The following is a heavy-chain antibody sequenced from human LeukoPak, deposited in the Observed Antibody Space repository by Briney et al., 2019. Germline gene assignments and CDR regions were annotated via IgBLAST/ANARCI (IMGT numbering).Heavy chain of an antibody. CDR1: GFTFSNYS. Sequence: GGSLRLSCAASGFTFSNYSMNWVRQAPGKGLEWVSYISSSSSTIYCADSVKGRFTISRDNAKNSLYLQMNSLRAEDTAVYYCASGYYDFWSGYHDAFDIWGQGTMVTVSS. CDR3: ASGYYDFWSGYHDAFDI. CDR2: ISSSSSTI. D-gene: IGHD3-3*01. V-gene: IGHV3-48*01. J-gene: IGHJ3*02.